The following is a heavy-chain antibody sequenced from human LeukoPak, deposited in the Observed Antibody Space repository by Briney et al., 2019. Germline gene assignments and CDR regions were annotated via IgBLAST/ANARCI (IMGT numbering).Heavy chain of an antibody. J-gene: IGHJ4*02. V-gene: IGHV4-59*11. CDR2: INYSGTT. CDR1: GGSISRHH. CDR3: VRDSVATAGISFHY. Sequence: SETLSLTCSVSGGSISRHHWSWIRQPPGKGLEWIGYINYSGTTNYNPSLKSRVTISVDTSKNQFSLRLRSVTAADTAVYYCVRDSVATAGISFHYWGQGTLVTVSS. D-gene: IGHD6-13*01.